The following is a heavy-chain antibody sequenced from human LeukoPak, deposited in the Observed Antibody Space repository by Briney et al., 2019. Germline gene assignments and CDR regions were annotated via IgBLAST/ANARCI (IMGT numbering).Heavy chain of an antibody. CDR1: GYTFTGYY. D-gene: IGHD6-19*01. CDR3: ATHHREGVTGREYFQH. J-gene: IGHJ1*01. CDR2: ISYDGSNK. Sequence: GASVKVSCKASGYTFTGYYMHWVRQAPGKGLEWVAIISYDGSNKYYADSVKGRFTISRDNSKNTLYVQMSSLRAEDTAVYYCATHHREGVTGREYFQHWGQGTLVTVSS. V-gene: IGHV3-30*03.